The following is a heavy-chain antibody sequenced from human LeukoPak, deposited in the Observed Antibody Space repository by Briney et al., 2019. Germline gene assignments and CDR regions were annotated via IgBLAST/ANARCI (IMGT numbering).Heavy chain of an antibody. CDR2: ISAYNGNT. Sequence: ASVKVSCKASGYTFTSYGISWVRQAPGQGLEWMGWISAYNGNTNYAQKLQGRVTTTTDTSTSTAYMELRSLRSDDTAVYYCARKYYDILTGYSNRYGSDYWGQGTLVTVSS. CDR1: GYTFTSYG. CDR3: ARKYYDILTGYSNRYGSDY. V-gene: IGHV1-18*01. D-gene: IGHD3-9*01. J-gene: IGHJ4*02.